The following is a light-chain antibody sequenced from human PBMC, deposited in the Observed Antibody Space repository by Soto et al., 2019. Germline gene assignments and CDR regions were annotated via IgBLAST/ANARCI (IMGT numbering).Light chain of an antibody. Sequence: IPLTPSAASLSASVGERDNISCLSGQGMISALGRHQQKPGKAPKLLLYDSSSWDAGVPSRFSGSGSGTEFALRITSLRPEEVASYYCHRSDDFLLTFGGGNKVQL. CDR1: QGMISA. CDR3: HRSDDFLLT. V-gene: IGKV1D-13*01. CDR2: DSS. J-gene: IGKJ4*01.